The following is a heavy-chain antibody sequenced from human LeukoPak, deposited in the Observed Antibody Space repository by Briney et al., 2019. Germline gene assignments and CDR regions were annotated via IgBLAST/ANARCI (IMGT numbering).Heavy chain of an antibody. Sequence: GGSLRLSCAASGFTFSNYWMSWVRQAPGKGLEWVANIRQDGSEKYYVDSMRGRFTISRDNAKNSLYLQMGSLRAEDTAVYYCARSTAGLDYWGQGTLVTVSS. J-gene: IGHJ4*02. D-gene: IGHD1-1*01. CDR2: IRQDGSEK. V-gene: IGHV3-7*01. CDR3: ARSTAGLDY. CDR1: GFTFSNYW.